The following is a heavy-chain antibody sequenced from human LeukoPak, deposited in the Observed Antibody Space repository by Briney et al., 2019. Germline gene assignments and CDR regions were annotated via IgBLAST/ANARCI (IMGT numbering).Heavy chain of an antibody. CDR1: GYSISSGYY. Sequence: SETLSLTCTVSGYSISSGYYWGWIRQPPGKGLEWIGSIYHSGSTYYDPSLKSTVTISVATSKNQFSLKLVSVTARDRAMDFXXXXXXXXXXXXXTKRKSYYMDVWGKGTTVTVSS. J-gene: IGHJ6*03. D-gene: IGHD1-1*01. V-gene: IGHV4-38-2*02. CDR3: XXXXXXXXXXXXTKRKSYYMDV. CDR2: IYHSGST.